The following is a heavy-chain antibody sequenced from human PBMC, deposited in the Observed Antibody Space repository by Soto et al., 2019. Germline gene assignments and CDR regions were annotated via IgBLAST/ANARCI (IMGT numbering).Heavy chain of an antibody. Sequence: QVQLVESGGGVVQPGRSLRLSCATSGFTFSTYGMHWVRQAPGKGLEWLAVISNDGSIKYYADSVKGRFTISRDNSENTLHLQMNSLRAEDTAVYYCGKAWNWLDWEGCYWGQGTLVTVSS. V-gene: IGHV3-30*18. J-gene: IGHJ4*02. D-gene: IGHD1-7*01. CDR3: GKAWNWLDWEGCY. CDR2: ISNDGSIK. CDR1: GFTFSTYG.